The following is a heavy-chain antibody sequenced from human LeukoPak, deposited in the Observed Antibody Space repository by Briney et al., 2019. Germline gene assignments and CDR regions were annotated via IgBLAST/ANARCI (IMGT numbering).Heavy chain of an antibody. CDR3: ARVLFERTIFGVVTPFDY. Sequence: GGSLRLSCVTSGFPFSTYSMNWVRQAPGKGLEWVANIKQDGSEKYYVDSVKGRFTISRDNAKNSLYLQMNSLRAEDTAVYYCARVLFERTIFGVVTPFDYWGQGTLVTVSS. CDR1: GFPFSTYS. J-gene: IGHJ4*02. D-gene: IGHD3-3*01. V-gene: IGHV3-7*01. CDR2: IKQDGSEK.